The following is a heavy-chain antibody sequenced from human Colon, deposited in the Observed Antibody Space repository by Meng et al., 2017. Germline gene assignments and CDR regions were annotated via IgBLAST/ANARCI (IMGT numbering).Heavy chain of an antibody. D-gene: IGHD4-23*01. CDR2: IHHGGTT. CDR1: GGSIIRNYW. CDR3: ARIDYGGNGIEKYFFDY. J-gene: IGHJ4*02. V-gene: IGHV4-4*02. Sequence: QGPLQESGPGLVKLSGTLSLTCAVSGGSIIRNYWWIWVRQTPKKGLEWIGEIHHGGTTNYHPSLKSRVTISVDTSNNQFSLKLSSVTAADTAVYYCARIDYGGNGIEKYFFDYWGQGTLVTVSS.